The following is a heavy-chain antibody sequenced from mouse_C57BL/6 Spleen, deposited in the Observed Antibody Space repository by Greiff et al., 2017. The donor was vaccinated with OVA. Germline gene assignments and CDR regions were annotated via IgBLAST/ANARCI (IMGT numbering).Heavy chain of an antibody. D-gene: IGHD5-5*01. CDR3: ARATSPRGYFDY. J-gene: IGHJ2*01. CDR2: INYDGSST. V-gene: IGHV5-16*01. Sequence: EVMLVESEGGLVQPGSSMKLSCTASGFTFSDYYMAWVRQVPEKGLEWVANINYDGSSTYYLDSLKSRFIISRDNAKNILYLQMSSLKSEDTATYYCARATSPRGYFDYWGQGTTLTVSS. CDR1: GFTFSDYY.